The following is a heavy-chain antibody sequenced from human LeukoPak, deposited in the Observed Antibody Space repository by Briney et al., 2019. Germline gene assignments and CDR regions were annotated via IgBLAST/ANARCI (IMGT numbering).Heavy chain of an antibody. CDR1: GFTFSSYG. V-gene: IGHV3-30*18. J-gene: IGHJ4*02. Sequence: QSGGSLRLSCAASGFTFSSYGMHWVRQAPDKGLEWVAVISYDGSNKYYADSVKGRFTISRDNSKNTLYLQMNSLRAEDTAVYYCAKEYCSGGSCYEFDYWGQGTLVTVSS. CDR2: ISYDGSNK. D-gene: IGHD2-15*01. CDR3: AKEYCSGGSCYEFDY.